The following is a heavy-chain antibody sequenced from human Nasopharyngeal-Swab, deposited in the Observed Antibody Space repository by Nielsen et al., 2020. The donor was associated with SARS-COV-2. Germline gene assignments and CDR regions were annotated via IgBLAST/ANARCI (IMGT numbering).Heavy chain of an antibody. CDR1: GGSISSGSYY. CDR2: IYTSGST. D-gene: IGHD6-19*01. J-gene: IGHJ6*02. CDR3: ARDWMIAVAGYYYYYGMDV. V-gene: IGHV4-61*02. Sequence: SETLSLTCTVSGGSISSGSYYWSWIRQPAGKGLEWIGRIYTSGSTNYNPSLQSRVTISVDTSKNQFSLKLSSVTAADTAVYYCARDWMIAVAGYYYYYGMDVWGQGTTVTVSS.